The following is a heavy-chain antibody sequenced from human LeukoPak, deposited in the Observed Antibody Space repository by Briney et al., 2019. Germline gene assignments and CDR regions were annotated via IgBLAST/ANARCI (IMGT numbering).Heavy chain of an antibody. D-gene: IGHD3-22*01. V-gene: IGHV3-23*01. Sequence: GGSLRLSGQVPGISLSNYGMSWVRRAPGKGLERVAGIGGIGVGPNSADSVKGRFTISRDNPKNTLYLQMNRLRAEDTAVYFCAKRGVVIRVILVGFHKEAYYFDSWGQGALVTVSS. CDR3: AKRGVVIRVILVGFHKEAYYFDS. CDR1: GISLSNYG. J-gene: IGHJ4*02. CDR2: IGGIGVGP.